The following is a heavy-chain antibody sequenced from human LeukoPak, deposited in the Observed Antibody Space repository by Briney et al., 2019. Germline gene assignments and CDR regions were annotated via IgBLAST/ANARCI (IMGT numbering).Heavy chain of an antibody. CDR3: ARATGGAAAGLDY. D-gene: IGHD6-13*01. CDR2: TYYRSKWYN. J-gene: IGHJ4*02. Sequence: SQTLSLTCAISGDSISSNSAAWNWLRQSPSRGLEWLGRTYYRSKWYNDYAVSVKSRITINPDTSKNQFSLQLNSVTLEDTAVYYCARATGGAAAGLDYWGQGTLVTVSS. V-gene: IGHV6-1*01. CDR1: GDSISSNSAA.